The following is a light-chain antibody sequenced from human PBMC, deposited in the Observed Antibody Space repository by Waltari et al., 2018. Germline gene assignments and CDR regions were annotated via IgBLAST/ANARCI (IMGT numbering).Light chain of an antibody. CDR1: NSNLGGNS. V-gene: IGLV1-44*01. Sequence: QSVLTQPPSVSGTPGQRVTLSCSVSNSNLGGNSVTWYQQPPGTAPKLLIYNDNQGPSGVPDRFSASKSGTSASLAITGLQSEDDAYYYCAVWDDSLGGVFGGGTKLTVL. CDR3: AVWDDSLGGV. CDR2: NDN. J-gene: IGLJ3*02.